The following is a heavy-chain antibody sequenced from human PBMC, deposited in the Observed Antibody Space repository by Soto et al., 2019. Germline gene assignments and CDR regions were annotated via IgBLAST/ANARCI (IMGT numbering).Heavy chain of an antibody. D-gene: IGHD2-8*01. J-gene: IGHJ6*02. CDR3: TTGLLMVYEGEGGYYGMDV. CDR2: IKSKTDGGTT. V-gene: IGHV3-15*01. Sequence: EVQLVESGGGLVKPGGSLRLSCAASGFTFSNAWMSWVRQAPGKGLEWVGRIKSKTDGGTTDYAAPVKGRFTISRDDSKNTLYLQMNSLKTEDTAVYYCTTGLLMVYEGEGGYYGMDVWGQGTTVTVSS. CDR1: GFTFSNAW.